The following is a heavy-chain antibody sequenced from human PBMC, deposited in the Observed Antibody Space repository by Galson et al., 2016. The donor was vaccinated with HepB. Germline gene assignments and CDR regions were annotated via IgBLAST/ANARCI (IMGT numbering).Heavy chain of an antibody. V-gene: IGHV3-23*01. CDR3: ARAPTRDSFGAFDF. Sequence: SLRLSCAASGFTFSTYAMTWVRQAPGKGLEWVSSVTGSGSWTYYADSVKGRLTISRDNAKNTLYLQMNSLRAEDTAVYYCARAPTRDSFGAFDFWGQGTMVTVSS. CDR1: GFTFSTYA. CDR2: VTGSGSWT. J-gene: IGHJ3*01. D-gene: IGHD2-21*02.